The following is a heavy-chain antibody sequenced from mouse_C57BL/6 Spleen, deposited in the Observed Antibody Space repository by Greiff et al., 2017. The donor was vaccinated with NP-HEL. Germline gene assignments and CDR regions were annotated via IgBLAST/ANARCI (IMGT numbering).Heavy chain of an antibody. CDR2: IWTGGGT. CDR3: ARSHYGSSYGFAY. D-gene: IGHD1-1*01. V-gene: IGHV2-9-1*01. CDR1: GFSLTSYA. Sequence: VQLQQSGPGLVAPSQSLSITCTVSGFSLTSYAISWVRQPPGKGLEWLGVIWTGGGTNYNSALKSRLSISKDNSKSQVFLKMNSLQTDDTARYDCARSHYGSSYGFAYWGQGTLVTVSA. J-gene: IGHJ3*01.